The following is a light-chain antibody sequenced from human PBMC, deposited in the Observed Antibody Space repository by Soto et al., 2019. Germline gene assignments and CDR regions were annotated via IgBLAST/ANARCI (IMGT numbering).Light chain of an antibody. V-gene: IGKV1-5*01. J-gene: IGKJ1*01. CDR1: QNVDNW. Sequence: DIQMTQSPSTLSASVGDRVTITCRASQNVDNWVAWYQQKPGKAPKFLIYDASNLESGVPSRFSGRGSGTEFNLPISSLQPADFATYYCQRYNSNSRTFGQGTRV. CDR3: QRYNSNSRT. CDR2: DAS.